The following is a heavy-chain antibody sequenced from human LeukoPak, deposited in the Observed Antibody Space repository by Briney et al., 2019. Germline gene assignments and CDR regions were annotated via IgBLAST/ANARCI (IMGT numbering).Heavy chain of an antibody. CDR1: GYTFTSYD. J-gene: IGHJ4*02. Sequence: GASVKVSCKASGYTFTSYDINWVRQATGQGLEWMGWMNPNSGNTGYAQKFQGRVTMTRNTSISTAYMELSSLRSEDTAVYYCASYLAGTGWDFDYWGQGTLVTVSS. CDR2: MNPNSGNT. CDR3: ASYLAGTGWDFDY. V-gene: IGHV1-8*01. D-gene: IGHD6-19*01.